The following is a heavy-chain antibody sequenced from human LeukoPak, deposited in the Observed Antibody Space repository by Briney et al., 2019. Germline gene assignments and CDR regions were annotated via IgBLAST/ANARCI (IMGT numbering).Heavy chain of an antibody. CDR3: ARDSTVTAFDY. CDR2: ISAYNGNT. J-gene: IGHJ4*02. V-gene: IGHV1-18*01. CDR1: GGTFSSYA. D-gene: IGHD4-17*01. Sequence: ASVKVSCKASGGTFSSYAISWVRQAPGQGLEWMGWISAYNGNTNYAQKLQGRVTMTTDTSTSTAYMELRSLRSDDTAVYYCARDSTVTAFDYWGQGTLVTVSS.